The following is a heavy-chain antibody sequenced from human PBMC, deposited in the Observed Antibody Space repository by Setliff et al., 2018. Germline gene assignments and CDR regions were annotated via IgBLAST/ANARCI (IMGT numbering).Heavy chain of an antibody. V-gene: IGHV3-30-3*02. CDR3: AKSVGGLTSSSVGY. CDR1: GYTFTSYA. CDR2: ISYDGSNK. J-gene: IGHJ4*02. Sequence: SCKASGYTFTSYAMHWVRQAPGKGLEWVAVISYDGSNKYYADSVKGRFTISRDNSKNSLYLQMNSLRAEDTAVYYCAKSVGGLTSSSVGYWGQGTLVTVSS. D-gene: IGHD2-2*01.